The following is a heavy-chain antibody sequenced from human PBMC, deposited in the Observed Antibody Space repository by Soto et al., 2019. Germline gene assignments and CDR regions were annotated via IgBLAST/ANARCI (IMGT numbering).Heavy chain of an antibody. CDR1: GFTFSSYA. J-gene: IGHJ5*02. CDR3: AKDLVLYRWFGELLPHTNWFDP. V-gene: IGHV3-23*01. Sequence: GGSLRLSCAASGFTFSSYAMSWVRQAPGKGLEWVSAISGSGGSTYYADSVKGRFTISRDNSKNTLYLQMNSLRAEDTAVYYCAKDLVLYRWFGELLPHTNWFDPWGQGTLVTVSS. D-gene: IGHD3-10*01. CDR2: ISGSGGST.